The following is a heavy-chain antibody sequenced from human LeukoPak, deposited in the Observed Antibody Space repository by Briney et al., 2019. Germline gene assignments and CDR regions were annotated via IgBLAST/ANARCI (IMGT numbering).Heavy chain of an antibody. V-gene: IGHV4-4*07. Sequence: SETLSLTCTVSDGSISNYYWSWIRQPAGRGLEWIGRIFISESANCNPSLKSRVTMSVDASKNQVSLRLSSVTAADTAVYYCARLVGSSWYHEVLLGRDYWGQGTLVTVSS. CDR3: ARLVGSSWYHEVLLGRDY. D-gene: IGHD6-13*01. CDR1: DGSISNYY. J-gene: IGHJ4*02. CDR2: IFISESA.